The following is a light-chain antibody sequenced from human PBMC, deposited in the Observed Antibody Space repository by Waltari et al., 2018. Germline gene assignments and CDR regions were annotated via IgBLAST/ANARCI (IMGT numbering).Light chain of an antibody. Sequence: VLTQSPGTLCFSPGERATLPCRASHSISRYLVLYQQKPGQPPRLLTYEASRRANGIPDRFSGSGSGTDFSLTISRLEPEDFGVYYCQNHERLPATFGQGTRVEI. J-gene: IGKJ1*01. CDR2: EAS. V-gene: IGKV3-20*01. CDR3: QNHERLPAT. CDR1: HSISRY.